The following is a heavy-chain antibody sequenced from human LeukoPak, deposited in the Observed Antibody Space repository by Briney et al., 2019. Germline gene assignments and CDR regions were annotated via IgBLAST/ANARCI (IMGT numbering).Heavy chain of an antibody. V-gene: IGHV3-43*02. J-gene: IGHJ4*02. CDR3: AKERSGYSYGTLFDY. D-gene: IGHD5-18*01. CDR1: GFTFDDYA. CDR2: ISGDGGST. Sequence: PGRSLRLSCAASGFTFDDYAMHWVRQAPGKGLEWVSLISGDGGSTYYADSVKGRFTISRDNSKNSLYLQMNSLRTEDTALYYCAKERSGYSYGTLFDYWGQGTLVTVSS.